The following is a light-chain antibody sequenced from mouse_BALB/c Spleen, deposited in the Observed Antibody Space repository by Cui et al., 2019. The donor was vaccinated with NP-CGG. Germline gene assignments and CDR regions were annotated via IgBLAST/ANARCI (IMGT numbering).Light chain of an antibody. CDR3: ALWYSNHWV. J-gene: IGLJ1*01. Sequence: QPILSQLSAITTSPGETITLTCRSSTGAVTTSNYANWVQEKPDHLFTGLIGGTNNRAPGVPARFSGSLIGDKAALTITGAQTEDEAIYFCALWYSNHWVFGGGAKLTVL. CDR1: TGAVTTSNY. V-gene: IGLV1*01. CDR2: GTN.